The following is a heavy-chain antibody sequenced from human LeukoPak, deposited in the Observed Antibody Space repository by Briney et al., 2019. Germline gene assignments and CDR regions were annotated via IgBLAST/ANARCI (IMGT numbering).Heavy chain of an antibody. V-gene: IGHV4-30-2*01. CDR1: GFSISSDGYS. Sequence: TLSLTCAVSGFSISSDGYSWSCIPHPPGQGLEWIVYIYHSKSTYYNPSLNSLSTISVNRSKNQFSLKLSSVPAADTAVYCCAREVAFGVWGSYQLGNWFARWGQGTLVTVSS. D-gene: IGHD3-16*02. CDR2: IYHSKST. J-gene: IGHJ5*02. CDR3: AREVAFGVWGSYQLGNWFAR.